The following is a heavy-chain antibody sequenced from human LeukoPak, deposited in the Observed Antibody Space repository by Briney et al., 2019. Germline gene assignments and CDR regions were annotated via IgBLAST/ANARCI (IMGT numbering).Heavy chain of an antibody. D-gene: IGHD6-19*01. CDR2: ISSGVTTI. Sequence: PGGSLRLSCAASGFTFSLFEMNWVRQAPGKGLEWISYISSGVTTIHYAASVKGRFTLSRDNAKNSIYLQMNSLRVEDTGVYYCARDLRSGWFSYWGQGALVIVSS. CDR1: GFTFSLFE. CDR3: ARDLRSGWFSY. J-gene: IGHJ4*02. V-gene: IGHV3-48*03.